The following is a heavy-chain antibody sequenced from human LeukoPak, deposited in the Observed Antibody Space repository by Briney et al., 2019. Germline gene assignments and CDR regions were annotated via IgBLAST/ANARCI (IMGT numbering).Heavy chain of an antibody. Sequence: TGGSLRLSCAASGFVFSSSGMSWVRQAPGKGLEWVSYISSRSSTIYYADSVKGRFTISRDNAKNSLYLQMNSLRAEDTAVYYCARSWELDIWGQGTMVTVSS. V-gene: IGHV3-48*01. CDR1: GFVFSSSG. J-gene: IGHJ3*02. D-gene: IGHD1-26*01. CDR3: ARSWELDI. CDR2: ISSRSSTI.